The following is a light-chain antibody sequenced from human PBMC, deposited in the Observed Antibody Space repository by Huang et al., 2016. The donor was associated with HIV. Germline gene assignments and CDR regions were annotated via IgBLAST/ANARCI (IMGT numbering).Light chain of an antibody. CDR3: QQYETIPYG. J-gene: IGKJ2*03. V-gene: IGKV1-33*01. CDR1: QDISSY. CDR2: DAY. Sequence: DIQMTQSPSSLSASVGYRVTVTCQASQDISSYLNWYQQKPGKGPKLLIYDAYNLETGGPSRFRGSGSGTDFTVPISRLQPEDVASYYCQQYETIPYGFGQGTKLEIK.